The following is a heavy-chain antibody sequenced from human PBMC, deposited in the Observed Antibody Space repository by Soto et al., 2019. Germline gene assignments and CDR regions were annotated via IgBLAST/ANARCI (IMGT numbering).Heavy chain of an antibody. V-gene: IGHV3-30*18. Sequence: QVQLVESGGGVVQPGRSLRLSCAASGFTFSSYGMHWVRQAPGKGLEWVAVISYDGSNKYYADSVKGRFTISRDNSKNTLYLQMNSLRAEDTAVYYCAKGLGSDSSSWYWGYYYYGMDVWGQGTTVTVSS. CDR2: ISYDGSNK. CDR3: AKGLGSDSSSWYWGYYYYGMDV. D-gene: IGHD6-13*01. CDR1: GFTFSSYG. J-gene: IGHJ6*02.